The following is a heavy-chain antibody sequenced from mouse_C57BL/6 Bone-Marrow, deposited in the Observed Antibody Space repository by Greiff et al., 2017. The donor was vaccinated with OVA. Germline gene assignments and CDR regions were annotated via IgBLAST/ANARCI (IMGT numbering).Heavy chain of an antibody. CDR2: ISPRSGNT. D-gene: IGHD3-2*02. Sequence: QVQLQQSGAELARPGASVKLSCKASGYTFTSYGISWVKQRPGQGLEWIGEISPRSGNTYYNEKFKGKATLTADKSSSTAYMERRSLTSEDSAVYYCARRSSGKGFDYWGQGTTLTVSS. V-gene: IGHV1-81*01. J-gene: IGHJ2*01. CDR1: GYTFTSYG. CDR3: ARRSSGKGFDY.